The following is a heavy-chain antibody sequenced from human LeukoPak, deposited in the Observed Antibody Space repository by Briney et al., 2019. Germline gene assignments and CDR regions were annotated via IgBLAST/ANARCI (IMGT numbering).Heavy chain of an antibody. D-gene: IGHD1-26*01. V-gene: IGHV4-59*04. CDR2: IYYSGST. CDR1: GGSIRSYY. CDR3: ARIYSGSYFYYGMDV. Sequence: PSETLSLTCTVSGGSIRSYYWSWIRQPPGKGLEWIGYIYYSGSTYYNPSLKSRVTISIDTSKNQFSVKLRSVTAADTAVFYCARIYSGSYFYYGMDVWGQGTTVTVSS. J-gene: IGHJ6*02.